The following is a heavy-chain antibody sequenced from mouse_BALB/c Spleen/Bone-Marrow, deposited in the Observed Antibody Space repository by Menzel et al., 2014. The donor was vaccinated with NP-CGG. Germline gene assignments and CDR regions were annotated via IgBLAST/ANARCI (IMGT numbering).Heavy chain of an antibody. Sequence: QVHVKQSGAKLVRPGVSVKISCKGSGYTFTDHAIHWVKQSHAKSLEWIGVISGYYGDAIYNQKFKGKATMTVGKSSSTAYVELARLTSEDSAIYYCARSGKVRNAMDYWGQGTSVTVSS. CDR2: ISGYYGDA. CDR3: ARSGKVRNAMDY. D-gene: IGHD2-14*01. V-gene: IGHV1S137*01. CDR1: GYTFTDHA. J-gene: IGHJ4*01.